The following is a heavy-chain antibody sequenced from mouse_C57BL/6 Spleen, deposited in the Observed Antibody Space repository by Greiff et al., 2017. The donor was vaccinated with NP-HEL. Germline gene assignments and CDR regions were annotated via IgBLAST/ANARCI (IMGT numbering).Heavy chain of an antibody. CDR3: ARDSPGAY. J-gene: IGHJ3*01. Sequence: VQLKESGPVLVKPGASVKMSCKASGYTFTDYYMNWVKQSHGKSLEWIGVINPYNGGTSYNQKFKGKATLTVDKSSSTAYMELNSLTSEDSAVYYCARDSPGAYWGQGTLVTVSA. CDR1: GYTFTDYY. D-gene: IGHD3-2*02. CDR2: INPYNGGT. V-gene: IGHV1-19*01.